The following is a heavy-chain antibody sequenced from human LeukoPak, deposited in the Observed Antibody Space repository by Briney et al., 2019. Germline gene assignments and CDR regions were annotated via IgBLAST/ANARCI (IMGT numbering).Heavy chain of an antibody. V-gene: IGHV4-59*08. CDR1: GGSTSSYY. CDR3: ARRGKGFLDY. J-gene: IGHJ4*02. CDR2: IYYSGST. D-gene: IGHD1-26*01. Sequence: SETLSLTCTVSGGSTSSYYWSWLRQPPGKGLEWIGYIYYSGSTNYNPSLKSRVTISVDTSKNQFSLKLSSVTAADTAVYYCARRGKGFLDYWGQGTLVTVSS.